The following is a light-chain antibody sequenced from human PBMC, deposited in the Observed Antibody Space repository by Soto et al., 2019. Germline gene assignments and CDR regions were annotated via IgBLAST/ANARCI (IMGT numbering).Light chain of an antibody. CDR1: SGSFASNY. CDR2: EDN. V-gene: IGLV6-57*04. J-gene: IGLJ2*01. Sequence: NFMLTQPHSVSESPGKTVTISCTRSSGSFASNYVQWYQQRPGSAPTTVIYEDNQRPSGVPDRFSVSIDSSSNSASLTISGLKTEDEADYYCQSYDSSNHVVFGGGTKLTVL. CDR3: QSYDSSNHVV.